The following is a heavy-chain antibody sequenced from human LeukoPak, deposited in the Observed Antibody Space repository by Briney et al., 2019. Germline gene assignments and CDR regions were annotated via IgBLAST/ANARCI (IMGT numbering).Heavy chain of an antibody. J-gene: IGHJ6*03. D-gene: IGHD2-21*01. Sequence: ASVKVSCKASGYTFTSYDINWVRQATGQGLEWMGWMNPNSGNTGYAQKFQGRVTMTRNTSISTAYMELSSLRSEDTAVYYCARGRATTMWWYYYYYMDVWGKGTTVTISS. V-gene: IGHV1-8*01. CDR3: ARGRATTMWWYYYYYMDV. CDR1: GYTFTSYD. CDR2: MNPNSGNT.